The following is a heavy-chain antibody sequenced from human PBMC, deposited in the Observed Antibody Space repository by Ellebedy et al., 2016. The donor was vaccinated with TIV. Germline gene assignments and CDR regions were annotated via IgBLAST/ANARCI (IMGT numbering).Heavy chain of an antibody. CDR3: AKHIAVAGKPFDY. CDR2: INPNSGGT. J-gene: IGHJ4*02. CDR1: GYTFTGYY. D-gene: IGHD6-19*01. Sequence: ASVKVSXXASGYTFTGYYMHWVRQAPGQGLEWMGWINPNSGGTNYAQKFQGWVTMTRDTSISTAYIELSRLRSDDTAVYYCAKHIAVAGKPFDYWGQGTLVTVSS. V-gene: IGHV1-2*04.